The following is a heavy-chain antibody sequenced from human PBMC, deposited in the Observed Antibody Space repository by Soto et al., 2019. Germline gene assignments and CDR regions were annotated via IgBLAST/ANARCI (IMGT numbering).Heavy chain of an antibody. CDR1: GYSFTSYW. CDR2: IDPSDSYT. V-gene: IGHV5-10-1*01. D-gene: IGHD3-16*01. CDR3: ARESIGGLTENNDVFNI. J-gene: IGHJ3*02. Sequence: GESLKISCKGSGYSFTSYWISWVRQMPGKGLEWMGRIDPSDSYTNYSPSFQGHVTISADKSISTAYLQWSSLKASDTAMYYWARESIGGLTENNDVFNIGGKGKMVTAS.